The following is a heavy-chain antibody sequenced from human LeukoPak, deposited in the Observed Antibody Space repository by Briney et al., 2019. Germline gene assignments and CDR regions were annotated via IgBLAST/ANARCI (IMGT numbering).Heavy chain of an antibody. Sequence: PGRPLRLSCAASGFTFSSYAMHWVRQAPGKGLEWVAVISYDGSNKYYADSVKGRFTISRDNSKNTLYLQMNSLRAEDTAVYYCARGITYYDIYFWGQGTLVTVSS. J-gene: IGHJ4*02. D-gene: IGHD3-9*01. CDR2: ISYDGSNK. CDR1: GFTFSSYA. CDR3: ARGITYYDIYF. V-gene: IGHV3-30*04.